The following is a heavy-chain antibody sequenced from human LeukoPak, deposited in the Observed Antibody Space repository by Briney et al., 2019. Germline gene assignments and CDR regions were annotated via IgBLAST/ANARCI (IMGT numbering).Heavy chain of an antibody. CDR3: ARGLGYYDSSGYYDGY. CDR1: GGSFSGYY. J-gene: IGHJ4*02. Sequence: PSETLSLTYAVYGGSFSGYYWSWIRQPPGKGLEWIGEINHSGSTNYNPSLKSRVTISVDTSKNQFSLKLSSVTAADTAVYYCARGLGYYDSSGYYDGYWGQGTLVTVSS. V-gene: IGHV4-34*01. D-gene: IGHD3-22*01. CDR2: INHSGST.